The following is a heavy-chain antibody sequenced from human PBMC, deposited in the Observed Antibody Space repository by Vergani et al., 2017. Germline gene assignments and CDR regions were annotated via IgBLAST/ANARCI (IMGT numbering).Heavy chain of an antibody. D-gene: IGHD2-15*01. CDR1: GFTFSNAW. V-gene: IGHV3-15*01. CDR3: TAGTGRSDFDY. J-gene: IGHJ4*02. CDR2: IKGKTDGGKR. Sequence: EVQLVESGGGLVKPGGSLRLSCAASGFTFSNAWMSWVRQAPGKGLEWVGRIKGKTDGGKRDFAAPVKGRFSISRDDSKTTVYLQMNSLRTEDTAVYFCTAGTGRSDFDYWGQGTLVTVSS.